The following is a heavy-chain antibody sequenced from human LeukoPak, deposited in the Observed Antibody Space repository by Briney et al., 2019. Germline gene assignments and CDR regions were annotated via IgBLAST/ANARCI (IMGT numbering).Heavy chain of an antibody. D-gene: IGHD3-10*01. CDR3: AKGDYYGSGSFFKNGMDV. CDR2: VTASAGNT. V-gene: IGHV3-23*01. Sequence: PGGSLRPSCAASGFTFSSYAMSWVRQAPGKGLEWVSAVTASAGNTYYADSVKGRFTISRDNSKNTLYLQVTSLRAEDTAVYYCAKGDYYGSGSFFKNGMDVWGQGTTVTVSS. CDR1: GFTFSSYA. J-gene: IGHJ6*02.